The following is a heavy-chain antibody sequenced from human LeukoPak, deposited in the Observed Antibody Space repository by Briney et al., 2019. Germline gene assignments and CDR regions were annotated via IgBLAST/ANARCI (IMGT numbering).Heavy chain of an antibody. Sequence: GGSLRLSCAASGFTFSTYWMHWVRQAPGKGLVWVSRTYSDGSGTSYADSVKGRFTISRDNAKNTLYLQMNSLRAEDTAVYYCARDRGYSPDYWGQGTLVTVSS. CDR2: TYSDGSGT. V-gene: IGHV3-74*01. CDR3: ARDRGYSPDY. J-gene: IGHJ4*02. D-gene: IGHD1-26*01. CDR1: GFTFSTYW.